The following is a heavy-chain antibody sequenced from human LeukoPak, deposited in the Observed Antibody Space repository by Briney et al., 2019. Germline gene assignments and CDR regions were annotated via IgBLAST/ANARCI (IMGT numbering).Heavy chain of an antibody. D-gene: IGHD3-16*01. J-gene: IGHJ4*02. V-gene: IGHV4-39*01. Sequence: SETLSLTCTVSGGSISSSSYYWGWIRQPPGKGLEWIGSIYYSGSTYYNPSLKSRVTISVDTSKNQFSLKLSSVTAADTAAYYCARQSGEVGLGYWGQGTLVTVSS. CDR3: ARQSGEVGLGY. CDR1: GGSISSSSYY. CDR2: IYYSGST.